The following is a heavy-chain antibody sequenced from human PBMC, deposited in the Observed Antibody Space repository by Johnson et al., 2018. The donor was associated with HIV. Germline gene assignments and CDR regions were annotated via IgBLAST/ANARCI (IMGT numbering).Heavy chain of an antibody. CDR1: GFTFSNYA. CDR2: ISYDGSNE. J-gene: IGHJ3*02. V-gene: IGHV3-30*04. CDR3: SRSSTVVTPHDI. D-gene: IGHD4-23*01. Sequence: QVQLVESGGGVVHPGRSLRLSCAASGFTFSNYAMHWVRQAPGKGLEWVAVISYDGSNEYSGDSVKGRFTISRDNSKNTLYLQMNSLRAEDTAMYYCSRSSTVVTPHDIWGQGTMVTVSS.